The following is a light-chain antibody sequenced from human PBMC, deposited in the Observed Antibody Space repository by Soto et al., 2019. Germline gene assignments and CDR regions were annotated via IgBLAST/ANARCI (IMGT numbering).Light chain of an antibody. Sequence: TVLTQSPGTLSLSPGERATLSCRASQSVSSRYLAWYQHKPGQAPRLLIYGASSRATGIPVRFSGSGSETDFTLTITRLEPEDFAVYYCQQYSSSRTFGQGTKVDI. CDR3: QQYSSSRT. CDR1: QSVSSRY. V-gene: IGKV3-20*01. J-gene: IGKJ1*01. CDR2: GAS.